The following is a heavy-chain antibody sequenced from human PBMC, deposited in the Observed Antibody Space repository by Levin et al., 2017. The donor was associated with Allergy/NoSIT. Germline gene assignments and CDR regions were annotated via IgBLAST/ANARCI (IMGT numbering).Heavy chain of an antibody. CDR3: AKKGYDIWSGYYYWYFDV. CDR2: MFHSGDT. V-gene: IGHV4-59*01. J-gene: IGHJ2*01. Sequence: SETLSLTCSVSGASIRSYYWSWIRQPPGKGLEWIGYMFHSGDTHYNPSLKSRVNISIDTSKNQFSLQLSSVTAADTAVYYCAKKGYDIWSGYYYWYFDVWGRGTLVTVSS. CDR1: GASIRSYY. D-gene: IGHD3-3*01.